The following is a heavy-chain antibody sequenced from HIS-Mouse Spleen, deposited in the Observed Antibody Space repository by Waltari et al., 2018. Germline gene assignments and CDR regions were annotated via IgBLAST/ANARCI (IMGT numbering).Heavy chain of an antibody. CDR1: GFTFSSYG. D-gene: IGHD1-26*01. J-gene: IGHJ4*02. CDR2: ISYDGSNK. V-gene: IGHV3-30*18. CDR3: AKDRGSQFDY. Sequence: QVQLVESGGGVVQPGRSLRLSCAASGFTFSSYGMHWVRQAPGKGVEWWAVISYDGSNKYYADAVKGRFTISRDNSKNTLYLQMNSLRAEDTAVYYCAKDRGSQFDYWGQGTLVTVSS.